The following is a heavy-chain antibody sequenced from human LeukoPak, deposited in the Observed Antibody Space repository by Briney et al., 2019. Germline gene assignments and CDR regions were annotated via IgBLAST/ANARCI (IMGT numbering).Heavy chain of an antibody. Sequence: SVKVSCKASGGTFISYAISWVRQAPGQGLEWMGGIIPIFGTANYAQKFQGRVTITADESTSTAYMELSSLRSEDTAVYYCARAPLAVAGTLYFDYWGQGTLVTVSS. J-gene: IGHJ4*02. CDR1: GGTFISYA. D-gene: IGHD6-19*01. CDR2: IIPIFGTA. CDR3: ARAPLAVAGTLYFDY. V-gene: IGHV1-69*13.